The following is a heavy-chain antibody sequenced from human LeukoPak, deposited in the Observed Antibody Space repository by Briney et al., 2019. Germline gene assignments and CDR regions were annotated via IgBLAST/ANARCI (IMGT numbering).Heavy chain of an antibody. D-gene: IGHD3-9*01. CDR3: ARDEDYDILTGYYIPRHFDY. J-gene: IGHJ4*02. V-gene: IGHV3-21*01. Sequence: GGSLRLSCAASGFTFSSYSMNWVRQAPGKGLEWVSSISSCSSYIYYAGSVKGRFTISRDNAKNSLYLQMNSLRAEDTAVYYCARDEDYDILTGYYIPRHFDYWGQGTLVTVSS. CDR1: GFTFSSYS. CDR2: ISSCSSYI.